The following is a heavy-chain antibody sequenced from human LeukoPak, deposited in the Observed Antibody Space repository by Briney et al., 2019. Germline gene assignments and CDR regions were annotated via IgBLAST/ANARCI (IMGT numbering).Heavy chain of an antibody. J-gene: IGHJ4*02. V-gene: IGHV4-34*01. Sequence: SETLSLTCAVYGGSFSGYYWSWIRQPPGKGLEWIGEIDHSGSTNYNPSLKSRVTMSVDTSKNQFSLNLRSVTAADTALYYCTRLWSTDCNGGSCPHQPNYWGQGTLVTVSS. D-gene: IGHD2-15*01. CDR2: IDHSGST. CDR3: TRLWSTDCNGGSCPHQPNY. CDR1: GGSFSGYY.